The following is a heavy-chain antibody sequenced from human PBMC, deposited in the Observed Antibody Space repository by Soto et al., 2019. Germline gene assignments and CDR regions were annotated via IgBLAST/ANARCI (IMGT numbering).Heavy chain of an antibody. Sequence: WGSLGLSCAASGFTFSSYGMHWVRQAPGKGLEWVAVIWYDGSNKYYADSVKGRFTISRDNSKNTLYLQMNSLRAEDTAVYYCARDFAAVAGAPLSYYFDYWGQGTLVTVSS. J-gene: IGHJ4*02. CDR3: ARDFAAVAGAPLSYYFDY. CDR1: GFTFSSYG. D-gene: IGHD6-19*01. V-gene: IGHV3-33*01. CDR2: IWYDGSNK.